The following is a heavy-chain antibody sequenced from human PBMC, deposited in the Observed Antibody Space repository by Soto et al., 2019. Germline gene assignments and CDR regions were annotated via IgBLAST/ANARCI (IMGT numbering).Heavy chain of an antibody. Sequence: QVHLVQSGAEVKKPGASVKVSCQGSGYAFTTYGITWVRQAPGQGLEWMGWISAHNGNTNYAQKLQGRVTVTRDTSTSTAYMELRSLRYDDTAVDYCARGTYGDYWGQGALVTVSS. V-gene: IGHV1-18*01. J-gene: IGHJ4*02. CDR1: GYAFTTYG. CDR2: ISAHNGNT. CDR3: ARGTYGDY. D-gene: IGHD4-17*01.